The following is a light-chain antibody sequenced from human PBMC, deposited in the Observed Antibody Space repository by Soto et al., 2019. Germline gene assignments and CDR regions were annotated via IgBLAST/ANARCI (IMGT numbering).Light chain of an antibody. CDR3: SSYTNSGV. V-gene: IGLV2-14*01. CDR1: SRDFSDHNH. Sequence: QSALTQPASVSGSPEQSITIPSTEPSRDFSDHNHVPGYQHHPGKAPKPIIFKVSNRPSGVSNRFSGSKSGNTASLTISGLQAEDEAYYYCSSYTNSGVFGTWTKLTVL. J-gene: IGLJ1*01. CDR2: KVS.